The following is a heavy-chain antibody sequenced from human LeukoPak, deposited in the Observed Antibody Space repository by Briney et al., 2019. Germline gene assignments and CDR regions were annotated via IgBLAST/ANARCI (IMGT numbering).Heavy chain of an antibody. CDR1: GGSISGYY. J-gene: IGHJ4*02. CDR2: IYYSGST. V-gene: IGHV4-59*08. D-gene: IGHD1-26*01. CDR3: ARGARMNDY. Sequence: SETLSLTCTVSGGSISGYYWSWIRQPPGKGLEWIGYIYYSGSTKYNPSLKSRVTISVDTSKNQFSLKLSSVTAADTAVYYCARGARMNDYWGQGTLVTVSS.